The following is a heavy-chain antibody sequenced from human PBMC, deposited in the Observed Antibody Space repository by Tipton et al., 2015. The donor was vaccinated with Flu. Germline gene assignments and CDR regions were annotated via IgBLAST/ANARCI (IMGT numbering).Heavy chain of an antibody. D-gene: IGHD4-17*01. Sequence: GSLRLSCAASGVNVSGNYMSWVRQTPGKGLEWVSVIYGEGRASYTDSVKGRFTISRDTSKNTLFLQMNSLRVDDTAVYYCARRKTVTTRLTYFDYWGQGTLVTVSS. CDR2: IYGEGRA. V-gene: IGHV3-53*01. CDR3: ARRKTVTTRLTYFDY. J-gene: IGHJ4*02. CDR1: GVNVSGNY.